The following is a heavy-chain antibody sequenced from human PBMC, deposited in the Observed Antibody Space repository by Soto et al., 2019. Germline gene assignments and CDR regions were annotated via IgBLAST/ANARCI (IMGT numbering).Heavy chain of an antibody. CDR3: ARAPTIFGVVRNWFDP. D-gene: IGHD3-3*01. CDR2: TYYSGST. Sequence: PSETLSLTCTVSGGSMIAYYWNWMRQPPGKGLQWIGYTYYSGSTTYNPSLKSRVTISVDSSKNQFSLKLGSVTAADTAVYYCARAPTIFGVVRNWFDPWGQGTLVTVSS. V-gene: IGHV4-59*01. J-gene: IGHJ5*02. CDR1: GGSMIAYY.